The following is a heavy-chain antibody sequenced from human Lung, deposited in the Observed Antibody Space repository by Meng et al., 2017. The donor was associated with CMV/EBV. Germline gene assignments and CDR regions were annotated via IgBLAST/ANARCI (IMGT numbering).Heavy chain of an antibody. D-gene: IGHD6-6*01. CDR3: TASIIAAGTVDL. V-gene: IGHV3-33*01. J-gene: IGHJ4*02. CDR1: GFAFKDYG. CDR2: IWSNGINK. Sequence: GESLKISCAASGFAFKDYGVHWVRQAPGKGPEWVAVIWSNGINKYYKDSVKGRFTISRDNSKYTLFLQMNSLTAEDTAVYYCTASIIAAGTVDLWGQGTLVTVSS.